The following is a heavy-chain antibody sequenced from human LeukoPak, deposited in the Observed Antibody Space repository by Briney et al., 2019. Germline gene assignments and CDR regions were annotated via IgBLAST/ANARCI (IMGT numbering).Heavy chain of an antibody. CDR1: GFTFSSYS. V-gene: IGHV3-48*01. J-gene: IGHJ4*02. CDR2: ISSSSSTI. CDR3: ARAIPIPFDY. Sequence: PGGSLRLSCAASGFTFSSYSMNWVRQAPAKGLEWVSYISSSSSTIYYADSVKGRFTISRDNAENSLYLQMNSLRAEDTAVYYCARAIPIPFDYWGQGTLVTVSS.